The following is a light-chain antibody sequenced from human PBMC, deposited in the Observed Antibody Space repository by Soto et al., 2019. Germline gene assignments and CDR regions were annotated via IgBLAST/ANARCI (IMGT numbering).Light chain of an antibody. CDR3: QQSYSSPYT. V-gene: IGKV1-5*01. CDR1: QSISTW. CDR2: DAS. Sequence: DIQMTQSPSTLSASVGDRVTITCRASQSISTWLAWYQQKPGRAPNLLIYDASSLESGVPSRFSGSGSGTEFTLTISSLQPDDFATYYCQQSYSSPYTFGQGTKLEIK. J-gene: IGKJ2*01.